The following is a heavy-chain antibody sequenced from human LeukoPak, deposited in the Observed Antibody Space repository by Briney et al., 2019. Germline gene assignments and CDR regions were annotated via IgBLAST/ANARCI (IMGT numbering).Heavy chain of an antibody. Sequence: SSETLSLTCTVPGGSISSYYWSWIRQPPGKGLEWIGYIYYSGSTNYNPSLKSRVTISVDTSKNQFSLKLSSVTAADTAVYYCARDTPGGSGSLDYWGQGTLVTVSS. CDR2: IYYSGST. J-gene: IGHJ4*02. CDR3: ARDTPGGSGSLDY. D-gene: IGHD3-10*01. CDR1: GGSISSYY. V-gene: IGHV4-59*01.